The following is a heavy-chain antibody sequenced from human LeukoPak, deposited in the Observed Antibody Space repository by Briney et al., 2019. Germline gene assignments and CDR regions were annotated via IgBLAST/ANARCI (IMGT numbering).Heavy chain of an antibody. CDR3: AIGTTDYDFWSGYTDY. D-gene: IGHD3-3*01. Sequence: GGSLRLSCVASGFTFSSCAMSWVRQAPEKGLEWVSAISGSGGSTYYADSVKGRFAISSDNSKNTLYLQMNSLRAEDTAVYYCAIGTTDYDFWSGYTDYWGQGTLVTVSS. V-gene: IGHV3-23*01. CDR2: ISGSGGST. CDR1: GFTFSSCA. J-gene: IGHJ4*02.